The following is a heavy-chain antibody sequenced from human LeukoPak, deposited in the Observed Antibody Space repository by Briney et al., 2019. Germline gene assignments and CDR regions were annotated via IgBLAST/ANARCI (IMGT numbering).Heavy chain of an antibody. CDR2: IKQDGSEK. V-gene: IGHV3-7*04. CDR3: ARDWSISV. J-gene: IGHJ4*02. Sequence: PGGSLRLSCAASGFTFNNYWMTWVRQAPGKGLEWVANIKQDGSEKYYVDSVKGRFTTSRDNAKNSLYLQMNSLRAEDTAVYYCARDWSISVWGQGTLVTVSS. D-gene: IGHD3-3*01. CDR1: GFTFNNYW.